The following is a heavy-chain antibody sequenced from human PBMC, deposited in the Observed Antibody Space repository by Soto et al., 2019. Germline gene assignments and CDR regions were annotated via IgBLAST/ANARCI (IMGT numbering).Heavy chain of an antibody. D-gene: IGHD2-2*01. CDR1: GYTFTSYY. Sequence: GESLKISCEGSGYTFTSYYITWARQLPGKGLEWMGRIDPSDSYTTYNPSFQGHVTISADKSTRTAYMELSSLRSEDTAVYYCARDRVVVVPAARNYYYYGMDAWGQGTTVTVSS. CDR3: ARDRVVVVPAARNYYYYGMDA. V-gene: IGHV5-10-1*01. CDR2: IDPSDSYT. J-gene: IGHJ6*02.